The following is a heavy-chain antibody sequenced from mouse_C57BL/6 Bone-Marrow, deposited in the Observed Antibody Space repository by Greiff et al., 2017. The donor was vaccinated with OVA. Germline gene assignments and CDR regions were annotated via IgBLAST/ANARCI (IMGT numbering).Heavy chain of an antibody. CDR2: INPNYGTT. CDR3: ARSGITTVSYAMDY. D-gene: IGHD1-1*01. J-gene: IGHJ4*01. Sequence: VQLKQSGPELVKPGASVKISCKASGYSFTDYNMNWVKQSNGKSLEWIGVINPNYGTTSYNQKFKGKATLTVDQSSSTAYMQLNSLTSEDSAVYYCARSGITTVSYAMDYWGQGTSVTVSS. CDR1: GYSFTDYN. V-gene: IGHV1-39*01.